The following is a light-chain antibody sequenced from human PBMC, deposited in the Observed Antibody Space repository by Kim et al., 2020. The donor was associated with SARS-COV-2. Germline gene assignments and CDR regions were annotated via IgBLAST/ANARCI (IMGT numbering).Light chain of an antibody. Sequence: GSPEQAASMTCSGSKLGDKYAYWYQKKPGLSPVLVIYQHTKRPSGISQRFSGSSSGNTATLTISRAQTMNEADYYCQAWDSSTAVFGGGTRLTVL. V-gene: IGLV3-1*01. CDR2: QHT. CDR1: KLGDKY. CDR3: QAWDSSTAV. J-gene: IGLJ3*02.